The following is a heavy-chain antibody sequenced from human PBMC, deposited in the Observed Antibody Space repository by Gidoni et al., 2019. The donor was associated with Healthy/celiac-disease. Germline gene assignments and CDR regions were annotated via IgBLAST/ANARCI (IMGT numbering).Heavy chain of an antibody. D-gene: IGHD2-2*01. V-gene: IGHV4-34*01. CDR1: GGSFSGYY. CDR2: INHSGST. Sequence: QVQLQQWGAGLLKPSETLSLTCAVYGGSFSGYYWSWIRQPPGKRLEWMGEINHSGSTNYNPARKSRVTISVDTSKNQFSLKLISVTAADTAVYYCARGGLVVRFNWFDPWGQGTLVTVSS. CDR3: ARGGLVVRFNWFDP. J-gene: IGHJ5*02.